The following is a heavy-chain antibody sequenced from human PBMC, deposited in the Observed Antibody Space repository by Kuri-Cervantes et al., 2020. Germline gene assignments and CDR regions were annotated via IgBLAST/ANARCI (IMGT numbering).Heavy chain of an antibody. CDR3: ARARVVVASYYFDY. CDR1: GGSSSGYH. CDR2: INHSGST. D-gene: IGHD2-15*01. J-gene: IGHJ4*02. V-gene: IGHV4-34*01. Sequence: SQTLSLTCAVYGGSSSGYHWRWIRQPPGKGLEWIGEINHSGSTNYNPSLKSRVTISVDTSKNQFSLKLSSVTAADTAVYYCARARVVVASYYFDYWGQGTLVTVSS.